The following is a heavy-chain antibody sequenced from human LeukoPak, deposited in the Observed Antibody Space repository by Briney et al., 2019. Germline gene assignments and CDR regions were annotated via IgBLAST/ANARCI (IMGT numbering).Heavy chain of an antibody. D-gene: IGHD3-22*01. CDR1: GYTFTSYG. V-gene: IGHV1-18*01. J-gene: IGHJ4*02. CDR3: ATGADSSGYYYEPPYYFDY. Sequence: ASVKVSCKASGYTFTSYGISWVRQAPGQGLEWMGWISAYNGNTNYAQKLQGRVTMTTDTSTSTAYMELRSLRSEDTAVYYCATGADSSGYYYEPPYYFDYWGQGTLVTVSS. CDR2: ISAYNGNT.